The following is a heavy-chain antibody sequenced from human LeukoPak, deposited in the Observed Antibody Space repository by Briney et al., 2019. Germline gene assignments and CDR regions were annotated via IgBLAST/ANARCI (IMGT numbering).Heavy chain of an antibody. V-gene: IGHV4-39*01. Sequence: PSETLSLTCTVSGGSISSSSYYWGWLRQPRGKGLAWSGSIYYSGNTYYNASLESQVSVSIDTSKNQFSLRLTSVTAADPAVYYCARQTGSGLFILPGGQGTLVTVSS. J-gene: IGHJ4*02. CDR1: GGSISSSSYY. CDR3: ARQTGSGLFILP. D-gene: IGHD3/OR15-3a*01. CDR2: IYYSGNT.